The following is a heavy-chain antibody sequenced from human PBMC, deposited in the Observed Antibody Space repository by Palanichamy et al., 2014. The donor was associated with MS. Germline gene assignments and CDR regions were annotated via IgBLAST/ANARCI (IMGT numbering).Heavy chain of an antibody. CDR1: GFTFNTYA. J-gene: IGHJ4*02. CDR2: TLYDGLNR. Sequence: QVQLVESGGGVVQPGRSLRLSCAASGFTFNTYAMHWLRQAPGKGMEWVAVTLYDGLNRYYADSAKGRFTISRDNSKNMLYLQMNNLRVDDTAVYHCARDGASYWGQGTLVTVSS. D-gene: IGHD3-10*01. V-gene: IGHV3-30*04. CDR3: ARDGASY.